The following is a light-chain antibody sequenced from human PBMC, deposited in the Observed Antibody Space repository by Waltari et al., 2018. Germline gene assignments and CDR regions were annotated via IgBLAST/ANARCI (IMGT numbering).Light chain of an antibody. V-gene: IGKV4-1*01. Sequence: DIVMTQSPDSLAVSLGERATINCKSSQSVLYSSNNKNYLAWYQQKAGQPPKLLIYWASTRESGVPDRFSGSGSGTDFTLTISSLQAEYVAVYHCQQYYSISPTFGQGTKVEIK. J-gene: IGKJ1*01. CDR1: QSVLYSSNNKNY. CDR3: QQYYSISPT. CDR2: WAS.